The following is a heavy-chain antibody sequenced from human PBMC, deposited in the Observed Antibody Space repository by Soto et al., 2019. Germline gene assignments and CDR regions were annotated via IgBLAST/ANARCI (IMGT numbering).Heavy chain of an antibody. CDR1: GFSLSTSGMC. D-gene: IGHD4-4*01. Sequence: SGPTLLNPTQTLTLTCTFSGFSLSTSGMCVSWIRQPPGKALEWLALIDRDDDKYYSTSLKTRLTISKDTSKNQVVLTMTNMDPVDTATYYCARIPTVTTAYYYYGMDVWGQGTTVTVSS. CDR2: IDRDDDK. J-gene: IGHJ6*02. V-gene: IGHV2-70*01. CDR3: ARIPTVTTAYYYYGMDV.